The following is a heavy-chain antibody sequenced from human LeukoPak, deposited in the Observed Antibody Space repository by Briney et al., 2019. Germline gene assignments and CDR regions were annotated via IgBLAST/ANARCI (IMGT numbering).Heavy chain of an antibody. D-gene: IGHD6-19*01. CDR1: GFTFSSYD. CDR2: ISSSSNYV. V-gene: IGHV3-21*01. Sequence: GGSLRLSCAVSGFTFSSYDMNWVRQAPGKGLEWVSSISSSSNYVHYADSVKGRFTISRDNAKNSLYLQMNSLRAEDTAVYFCARGTLGAWGWWGQGTLVTVSA. CDR3: ARGTLGAWGW. J-gene: IGHJ4*02.